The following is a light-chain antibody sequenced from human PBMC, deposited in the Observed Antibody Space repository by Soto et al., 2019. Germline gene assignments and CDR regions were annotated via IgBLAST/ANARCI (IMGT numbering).Light chain of an antibody. CDR2: EVS. V-gene: IGLV2-14*01. CDR1: SSDVGGYNY. Sequence: QSALTQPASVSGSPGQSITISCTGTSSDVGGYNYVSWYQQHPGKAPKLMIYEVSNRPSGVSNRFSGSKSANTASLTISGLQDEDEADYYYSSYTSSSTTYVFGAGTQLTVL. J-gene: IGLJ1*01. CDR3: SSYTSSSTTYV.